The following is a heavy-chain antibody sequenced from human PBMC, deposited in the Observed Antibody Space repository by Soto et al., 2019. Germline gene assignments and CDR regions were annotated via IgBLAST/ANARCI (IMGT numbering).Heavy chain of an antibody. Sequence: SETLSLACTVSVGSIISYYWSWIRQPPGKGLEWIGYIYYSGSTNYNPSLKSRVTISVDTSKNQFSLKLSSVTAADTAVYYCARGRDSSGWHGVVWFDPWGQGTLVTVSS. CDR1: VGSIISYY. D-gene: IGHD6-19*01. V-gene: IGHV4-59*01. CDR3: ARGRDSSGWHGVVWFDP. CDR2: IYYSGST. J-gene: IGHJ5*02.